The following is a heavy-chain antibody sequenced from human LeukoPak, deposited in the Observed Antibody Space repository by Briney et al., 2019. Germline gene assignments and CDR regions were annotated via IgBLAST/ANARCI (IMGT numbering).Heavy chain of an antibody. CDR3: AREETGQIGSGYPYYFDY. Sequence: SETLSLTCTVSGGSISTYYWSWVRQPAGKGLEWIGRIYTSEDTNYNPALKSRVTMSVDTSKNQSSLKVTSVTAADAAVYYCAREETGQIGSGYPYYFDYWGQGILVTVSS. CDR2: IYTSEDT. V-gene: IGHV4-4*07. CDR1: GGSISTYY. D-gene: IGHD5-12*01. J-gene: IGHJ4*02.